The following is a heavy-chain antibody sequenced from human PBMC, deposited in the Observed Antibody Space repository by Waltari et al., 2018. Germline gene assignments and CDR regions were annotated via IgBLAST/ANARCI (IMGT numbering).Heavy chain of an antibody. CDR3: ARVKTGTTAALRY. V-gene: IGHV1-2*02. CDR2: INPNRGGT. Sequence: QVQLVQSGAEVKKPGASVKVSCKASGYTFTGYYMHWVRQAPGQGLGWMGGINPNRGGTNYAQKFQGRVTRTRDTSISTAYRELSRLRSDDTAVYYCARVKTGTTAALRYWGQGTLVTVSS. CDR1: GYTFTGYY. D-gene: IGHD1-7*01. J-gene: IGHJ4*02.